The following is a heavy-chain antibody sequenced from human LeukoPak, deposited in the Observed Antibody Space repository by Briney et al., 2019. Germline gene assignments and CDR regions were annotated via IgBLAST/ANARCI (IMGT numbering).Heavy chain of an antibody. J-gene: IGHJ3*02. Sequence: PGGSLRLSCAASGFTFSSYAMHWVRQAPGKGLEWVAVISYDGSNKYYADSVKGRFTISRDNSKNTLYLQMNSLRAEDTAVYYCARSESQSDAFDIWGQGTMVTVSS. CDR3: ARSESQSDAFDI. V-gene: IGHV3-30*04. CDR1: GFTFSSYA. D-gene: IGHD4-11*01. CDR2: ISYDGSNK.